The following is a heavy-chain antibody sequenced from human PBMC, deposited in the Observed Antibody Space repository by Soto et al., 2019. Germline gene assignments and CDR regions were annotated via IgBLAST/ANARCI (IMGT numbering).Heavy chain of an antibody. CDR1: GFTFSDYW. CDR2: INQDASAR. CDR3: ARVGHYGDRHCDC. Sequence: EVHLVESGGGLVQPGGSLRLSCAASGFTFSDYWMSWVRQAPGKGLEWVANINQDASARNYAGSVKGRFTISRENASDSLYLQMNRLRDEETAVYYCARVGHYGDRHCDCWGQGTLVTVSS. V-gene: IGHV3-7*01. D-gene: IGHD4-17*01. J-gene: IGHJ4*02.